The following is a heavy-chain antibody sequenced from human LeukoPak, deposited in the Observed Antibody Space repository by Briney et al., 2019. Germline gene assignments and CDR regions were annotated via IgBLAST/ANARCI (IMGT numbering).Heavy chain of an antibody. D-gene: IGHD6-13*01. Sequence: GGAPRTSPASGGFTFTNNCHRGGRRAPREGGGGGSIINDGGGNTYYADSVKGRFTISRDNSKNTLYLQMNSLRAEDTAIYYCAKLIHPYTSSWYPFDSWGQGTLVTVSS. CDR1: GFTFTNNC. V-gene: IGHV3-23*01. J-gene: IGHJ4*02. CDR3: AKLIHPYTSSWYPFDS. CDR2: INDGGGNT.